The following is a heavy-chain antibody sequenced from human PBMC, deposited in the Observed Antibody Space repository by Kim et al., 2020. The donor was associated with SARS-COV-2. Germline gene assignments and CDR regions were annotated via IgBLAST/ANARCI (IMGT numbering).Heavy chain of an antibody. J-gene: IGHJ5*02. V-gene: IGHV3-43*01. CDR1: GFTFDDYT. D-gene: IGHD2-21*02. CDR2: ISWDGGST. CDR3: AKDRNGPGQDSNRILWWWLLLNWFDP. Sequence: GGSLRLSCAASGFTFDDYTMHWVRQAPGKGLEWVSLISWDGGSTYYADSVKGRFTISRDNSKNSLYLQMNSLRTEDTALYYCAKDRNGPGQDSNRILWWWLLLNWFDPWGQGTLVTVSS.